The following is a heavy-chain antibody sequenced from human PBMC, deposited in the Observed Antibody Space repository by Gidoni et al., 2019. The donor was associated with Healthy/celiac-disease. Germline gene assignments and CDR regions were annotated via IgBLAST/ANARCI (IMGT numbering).Heavy chain of an antibody. J-gene: IGHJ6*02. CDR3: ARAGGGYSGYDSRDYYYGMDV. CDR1: GGTFSSDA. D-gene: IGHD5-12*01. Sequence: QVQLVQSGAEVKKPGSSVKVSCKASGGTFSSDAISWVRQAPGQGLEWMGGIIPIFGTANYAQKFQGRGTITADESTSTAYMELSSLRSEDTAVYYCARAGGGYSGYDSRDYYYGMDVWGQGTTVTVSS. CDR2: IIPIFGTA. V-gene: IGHV1-69*19.